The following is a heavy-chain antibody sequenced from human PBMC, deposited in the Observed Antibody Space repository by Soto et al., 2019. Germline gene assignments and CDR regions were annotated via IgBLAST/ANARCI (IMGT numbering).Heavy chain of an antibody. V-gene: IGHV3-30-3*01. CDR2: ISYDGSNK. CDR3: ARGDAEQLYYYDSSGSPTLPDPFDI. J-gene: IGHJ3*02. Sequence: QVQLVESGGGVVQPGRSLRLSCAASGFTFSSYAMHWVRQAPGKGLEWVAVISYDGSNKYYADSVKGRFTISRDNSKNTLYLQMNSLRAEDTAVYYCARGDAEQLYYYDSSGSPTLPDPFDIWGQGTMVTLSS. D-gene: IGHD3-22*01. CDR1: GFTFSSYA.